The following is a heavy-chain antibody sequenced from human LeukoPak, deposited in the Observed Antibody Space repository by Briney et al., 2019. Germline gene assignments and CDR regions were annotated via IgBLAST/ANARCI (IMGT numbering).Heavy chain of an antibody. CDR3: AKGVGTQLLSTMGDY. Sequence: GGSLRLSCVASGFTFSSYAMNWVRQAPGKGLEWVSTIGGGGGSTSYADSVKGRFTISRDNSKNTLYLQMSSLRAEDTAVYHCAKGVGTQLLSTMGDYWGQGTLVTVSS. V-gene: IGHV3-23*01. CDR2: IGGGGGST. CDR1: GFTFSSYA. J-gene: IGHJ4*02. D-gene: IGHD5/OR15-5a*01.